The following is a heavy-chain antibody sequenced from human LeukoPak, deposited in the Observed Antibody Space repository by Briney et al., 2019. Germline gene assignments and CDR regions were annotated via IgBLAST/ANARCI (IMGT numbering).Heavy chain of an antibody. CDR2: INHSGST. J-gene: IGHJ6*03. Sequence: SETLSLTCAVYGGSFSGYYWSWIRQPPGKGLEWIGEINHSGSTNYNPSLKSRVTISVDTSRNQFSLKLSSVTAADTAVYYCATTLGYCSGGSCLLPYYYYYMDVWGKGTTVTVSS. V-gene: IGHV4-34*01. D-gene: IGHD2-15*01. CDR1: GGSFSGYY. CDR3: ATTLGYCSGGSCLLPYYYYYMDV.